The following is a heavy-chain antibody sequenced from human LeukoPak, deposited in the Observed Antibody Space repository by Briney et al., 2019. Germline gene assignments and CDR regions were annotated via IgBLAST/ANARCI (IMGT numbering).Heavy chain of an antibody. Sequence: QPGGSLRISCEASGISLGSYAMSWIRQAPGRGLEYIAYISRSSLAINYAESVRGRFTVSRDNARNSLYLQMNGLRAEDTAVYYCAGDPSVGSTWYYYVDVWGEGTTVTVSS. V-gene: IGHV3-48*04. CDR1: GISLGSYA. CDR2: ISRSSLAI. CDR3: AGDPSVGSTWYYYVDV. J-gene: IGHJ6*03. D-gene: IGHD6-13*01.